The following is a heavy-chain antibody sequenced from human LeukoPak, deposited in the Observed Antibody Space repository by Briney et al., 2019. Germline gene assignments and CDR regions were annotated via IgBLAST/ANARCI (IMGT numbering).Heavy chain of an antibody. CDR3: AKDRSGNSGMDV. V-gene: IGHV3-53*01. D-gene: IGHD3-3*01. CDR2: IYSGGST. J-gene: IGHJ6*02. CDR1: GFTVSNNY. Sequence: PGGSLRLSCAASGFTVSNNYMSWVRQAPGKGLEWVSVIYSGGSTYYADSVKGRFTISRHNSENTLYLQMNSLRAEDTAVYYCAKDRSGNSGMDVWGQGTTVTVSS.